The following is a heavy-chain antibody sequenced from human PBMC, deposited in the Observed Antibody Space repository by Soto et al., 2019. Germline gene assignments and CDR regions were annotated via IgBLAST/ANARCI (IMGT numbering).Heavy chain of an antibody. Sequence: EVQLSESGGGLVQTGGSLRLSCAASGFSFRTYTMSWVRQAPGKGLEWLSVISGSGGSPSYADSVQGRFVISRDNARNTLYLHMNSLRAEDTAMYYCAKVRCTTTDCYVPDYWGRGTLVTVSS. CDR3: AKVRCTTTDCYVPDY. D-gene: IGHD1-26*01. J-gene: IGHJ4*02. CDR1: GFSFRTYT. CDR2: ISGSGGSP. V-gene: IGHV3-23*01.